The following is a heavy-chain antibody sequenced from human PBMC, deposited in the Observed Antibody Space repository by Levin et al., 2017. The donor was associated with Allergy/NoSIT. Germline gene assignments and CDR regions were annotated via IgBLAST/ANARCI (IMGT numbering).Heavy chain of an antibody. CDR3: ARGGYCSSTSCYRGLSAFDI. Sequence: SGESLKISCKASGYTFTGYYMHWVRQAPGQGLEWMGWINPNSGGTNYAQKFQGWVTMTRDTSISTAYMELSRLRSDDTAVYYCARGGYCSSTSCYRGLSAFDIWGQGTMVTVSS. CDR1: GYTFTGYY. CDR2: INPNSGGT. V-gene: IGHV1-2*04. D-gene: IGHD2-2*01. J-gene: IGHJ3*02.